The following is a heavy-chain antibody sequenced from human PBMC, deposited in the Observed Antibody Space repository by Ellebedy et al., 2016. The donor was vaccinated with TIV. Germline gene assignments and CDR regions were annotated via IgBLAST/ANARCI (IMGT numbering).Heavy chain of an antibody. CDR1: GFTFSSYA. CDR2: ISGSGGST. J-gene: IGHJ4*02. Sequence: GESLKISCAASGFTFSSYAMSWVRQAPGKGLEWVSAISGSGGSTYYADSVKGRCTISRDNSKNTLYLQMNSLRAEDTAVYYCAREGQGGYYFDYWGQGTLVTVSS. CDR3: AREGQGGYYFDY. V-gene: IGHV3-23*01. D-gene: IGHD3-16*01.